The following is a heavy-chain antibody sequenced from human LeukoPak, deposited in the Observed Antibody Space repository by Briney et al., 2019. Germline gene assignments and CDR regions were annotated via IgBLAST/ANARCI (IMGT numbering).Heavy chain of an antibody. CDR2: ITESGDNS. CDR3: TRDEGLVAGIWRAYDI. V-gene: IGHV3-23*01. CDR1: GFTFSNYA. D-gene: IGHD6-19*01. J-gene: IGHJ3*02. Sequence: GGSLRLYCAAPGFTFSNYAMSWIRQAPGKGLEWVSLITESGDNSYYTDSVKGRFTLSRDNSKNTLFLQMDSLRAEDTAVYYCTRDEGLVAGIWRAYDIWGQGTMVTVSS.